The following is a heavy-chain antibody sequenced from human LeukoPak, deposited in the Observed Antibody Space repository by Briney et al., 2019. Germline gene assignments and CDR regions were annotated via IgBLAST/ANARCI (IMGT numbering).Heavy chain of an antibody. CDR3: AKDKSPFGDYYFDY. J-gene: IGHJ4*02. D-gene: IGHD3-10*01. CDR2: ISWDGGST. CDR1: GFTFDDYT. V-gene: IGHV3-43*01. Sequence: LTGGSLRLSCAASGFTFDDYTMHWVRQAPGKGLEWVSLISWDGGSTYYADSVKGRFTISRDNSKNSLYLQMNSLRTEDTALYYCAKDKSPFGDYYFDYWGQGTLVTVSS.